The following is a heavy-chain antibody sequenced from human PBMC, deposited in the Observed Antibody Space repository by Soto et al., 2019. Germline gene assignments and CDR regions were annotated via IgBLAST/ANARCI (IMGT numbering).Heavy chain of an antibody. J-gene: IGHJ6*02. V-gene: IGHV1-69*06. CDR2: IIPIFGTA. CDR1: RGTFSSYA. Sequence: QVQLVQSGAEVKKPGSSVKVSCKASRGTFSSYAISWVRQAPGQGLEWMGGIIPIFGTANYAQKFQGRVTITADKSTSTAYMELSSLRSEDTAVYYCASSYYYDSSADYYYGMDVWGQGTTVTVSS. CDR3: ASSYYYDSSADYYYGMDV. D-gene: IGHD3-22*01.